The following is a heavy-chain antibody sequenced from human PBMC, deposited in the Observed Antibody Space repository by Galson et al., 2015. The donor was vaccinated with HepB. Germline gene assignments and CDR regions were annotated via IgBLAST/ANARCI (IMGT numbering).Heavy chain of an antibody. CDR2: MNPNSGNT. CDR3: ARVVPAAIAVHYYFDL. CDR1: GYTFTSYD. V-gene: IGHV1-8*01. J-gene: IGHJ2*01. Sequence: SVKVSCKASGYTFTSYDINWVRQATGQGLEWMGWMNPNSGNTGYAQKFQGRLTMTRNTSIRTAYMELSSLRSEDTAVYYCARVVPAAIAVHYYFDLWGRGTLVTVSS. D-gene: IGHD2-2*02.